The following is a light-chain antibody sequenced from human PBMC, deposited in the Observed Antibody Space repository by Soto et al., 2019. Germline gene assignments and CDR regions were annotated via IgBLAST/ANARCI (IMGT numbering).Light chain of an antibody. CDR3: SSYMSSSLS. CDR2: GVT. Sequence: QSALTQPASVAGSPGQSITISCTGISNDVGGYNYVSWYQQHPGKAPKLIIYGVTYRPSGVSNRFSGSNSGNTASLTISGLQPEDEADYYCSSYMSSSLSFGGGTKLTVL. CDR1: SNDVGGYNY. V-gene: IGLV2-14*01. J-gene: IGLJ2*01.